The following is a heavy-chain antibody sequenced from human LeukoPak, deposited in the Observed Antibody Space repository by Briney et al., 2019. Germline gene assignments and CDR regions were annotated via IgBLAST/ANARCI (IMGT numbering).Heavy chain of an antibody. D-gene: IGHD3-3*01. V-gene: IGHV4-59*01. J-gene: IGHJ6*02. CDR2: IYYSWST. CDR1: GGSISSYY. CDR3: ARAQGITIFGADYYYGMDV. Sequence: SETLSLTCTVSGGSISSYYWSWIRQPPGKGLEWIGYIYYSWSTNYNPSLKSRVTISVDTSKNQFSLKLSSVTAADTAVYYCARAQGITIFGADYYYGMDVWGQGTTVTVSS.